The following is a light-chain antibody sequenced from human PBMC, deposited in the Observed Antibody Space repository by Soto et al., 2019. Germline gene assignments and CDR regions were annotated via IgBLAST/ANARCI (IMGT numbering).Light chain of an antibody. Sequence: QLVLTQSSSASASLGSSVKLTCTLRSGHSSYIIAWHQQQAGKAPRYLMKVEGSGSYNKGSGVPDRFSGSSSGADRYLTISNLQFEDEADYYCETWDSITRVFGGGTKVTVL. CDR2: VEGSGSY. CDR3: ETWDSITRV. V-gene: IGLV4-60*02. J-gene: IGLJ3*02. CDR1: SGHSSYI.